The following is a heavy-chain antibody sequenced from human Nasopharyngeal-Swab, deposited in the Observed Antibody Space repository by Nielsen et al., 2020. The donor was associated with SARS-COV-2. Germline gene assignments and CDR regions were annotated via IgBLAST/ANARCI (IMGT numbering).Heavy chain of an antibody. CDR3: ARGRSGGTLEWFQYYFDY. CDR1: GGSVSSGSYY. D-gene: IGHD3-3*01. J-gene: IGHJ4*02. CDR2: IYYSGST. V-gene: IGHV4-61*01. Sequence: SETLSLTCTVSGGSVSSGSYYWSWIRQPPGKGLEWIGYIYYSGSTNYNPSLKSRVTLSVDTSKNQFSLKLSSVTAADTAVYYCARGRSGGTLEWFQYYFDYWGQGTLVTVSS.